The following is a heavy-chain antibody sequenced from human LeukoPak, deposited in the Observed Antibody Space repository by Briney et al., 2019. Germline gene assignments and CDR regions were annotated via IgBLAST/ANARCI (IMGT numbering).Heavy chain of an antibody. Sequence: GGSLRLSCAASGFTFSSYSMNWVRQAPGKGLEWVSSISSSSSYIYYADSVKGRFTISRDNAKNSLYLQMNSLRAEDTAVYYCARDPHYCSSTSCSLYYFDYWGQGSLVTVSS. CDR3: ARDPHYCSSTSCSLYYFDY. CDR2: ISSSSSYI. V-gene: IGHV3-21*01. CDR1: GFTFSSYS. J-gene: IGHJ4*02. D-gene: IGHD2-2*01.